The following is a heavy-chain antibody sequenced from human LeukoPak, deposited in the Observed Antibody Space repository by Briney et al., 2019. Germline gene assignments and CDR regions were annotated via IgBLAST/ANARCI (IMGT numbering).Heavy chain of an antibody. CDR1: GFTFSSYA. D-gene: IGHD1-26*01. Sequence: GGSLRLSCAASGFTFSSYAMSWVRQAPGKGLEWVSGISGSGGNTYYADSMKGRFTISRDNSKNSLYLQMSSLRADDTALYYCAKGVRSGTYYNCFDPWGQGTLVTVSS. V-gene: IGHV3-23*01. CDR3: AKGVRSGTYYNCFDP. CDR2: ISGSGGNT. J-gene: IGHJ5*02.